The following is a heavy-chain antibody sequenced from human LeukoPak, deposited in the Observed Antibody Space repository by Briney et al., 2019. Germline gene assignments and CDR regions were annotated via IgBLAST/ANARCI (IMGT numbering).Heavy chain of an antibody. CDR3: ARIIAAAGPYYFDY. D-gene: IGHD6-13*01. V-gene: IGHV3-21*01. CDR2: IRSSSSYI. Sequence: GGSLRLSWAASGFTFSSYSMSWVRQAPGKGLEWDSSIRSSSSYIYYADSVKGRFTISRDNAKNSLYLQMNSLRAEDTAVYYCARIIAAAGPYYFDYWGQGTLVTVSS. CDR1: GFTFSSYS. J-gene: IGHJ4*02.